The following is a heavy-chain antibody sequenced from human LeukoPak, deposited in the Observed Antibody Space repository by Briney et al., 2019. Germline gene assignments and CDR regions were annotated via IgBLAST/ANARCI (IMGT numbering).Heavy chain of an antibody. J-gene: IGHJ4*02. CDR1: GFTFISYA. CDR3: ARQVYDYVWGSYRFDYYFDY. V-gene: IGHV3-23*01. CDR2: ISGSGGST. D-gene: IGHD3-16*02. Sequence: GGSLRLSCAASGFTFISYAMSWVRQAPGKGLEWVSAISGSGGSTYYADSVKGRFTISRDNSKNTLYLQMNSLRAEDTAVYYCARQVYDYVWGSYRFDYYFDYWGQGTLVTVSS.